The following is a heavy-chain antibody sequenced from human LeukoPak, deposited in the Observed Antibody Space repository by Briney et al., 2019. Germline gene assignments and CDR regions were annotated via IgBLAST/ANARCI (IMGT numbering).Heavy chain of an antibody. Sequence: ASVKVSCKASGHTFTTYYVHLVRQAPGQGLEWMGIINPSGGSATYAQKFQGRVTMTSDTSTNTAYMELSGLRSEDTAIYYCARDRELRITLGGAAWFDPWGQGTLVTVSS. CDR2: INPSGGSA. V-gene: IGHV1-46*01. J-gene: IGHJ5*02. CDR1: GHTFTTYY. D-gene: IGHD3-16*01. CDR3: ARDRELRITLGGAAWFDP.